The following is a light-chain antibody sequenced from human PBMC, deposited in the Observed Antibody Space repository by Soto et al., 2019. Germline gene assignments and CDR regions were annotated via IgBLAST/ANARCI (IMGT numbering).Light chain of an antibody. CDR1: SSDVGGYNY. CDR3: TSYTSSSTYV. CDR2: DVT. J-gene: IGLJ1*01. V-gene: IGLV2-14*01. Sequence: QSALTQPASVSGSPGQSIAISCTGTSSDVGGYNYVSWYQQHPGKAPKFMIYDVTNRPSGVSDRFSGSKSGNTASLTISGLQAEDEAGYYCTSYTSSSTYVFGTGTKVTVL.